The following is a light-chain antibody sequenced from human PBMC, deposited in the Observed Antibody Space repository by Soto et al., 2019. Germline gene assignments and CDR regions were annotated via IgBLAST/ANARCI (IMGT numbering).Light chain of an antibody. V-gene: IGKV3-20*01. CDR1: HIVCRY. J-gene: IGKJ1*01. Sequence: EIVFTQSPSTLSFSPWERSTLSFMASHIVCRYLAWYQQKPGQAPRLLIFGASIRDTGIPDRFSGSGSGTDFTLTISRLESEDFAVYYCQQYGGSPGTFGQGTKVDIK. CDR3: QQYGGSPGT. CDR2: GAS.